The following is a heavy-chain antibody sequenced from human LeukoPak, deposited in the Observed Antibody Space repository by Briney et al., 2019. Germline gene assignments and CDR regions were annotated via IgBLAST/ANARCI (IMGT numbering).Heavy chain of an antibody. CDR3: GRELRRGELVGATLYYYFYGMDV. V-gene: IGHV3-23*01. Sequence: GGSLRLSCAASGFTFSIHVMSWGRQAPGKGLEWVSAVSGGGDRTYYADSVKGRFTISRDNAKNSLYLQMDSLRDEDTAVYYCGRELRRGELVGATLYYYFYGMDVWGQGTTVTVSS. CDR1: GFTFSIHV. CDR2: VSGGGDRT. D-gene: IGHD1-26*01. J-gene: IGHJ6*02.